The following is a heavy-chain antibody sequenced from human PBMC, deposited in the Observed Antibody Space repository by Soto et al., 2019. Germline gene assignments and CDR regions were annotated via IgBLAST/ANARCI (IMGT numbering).Heavy chain of an antibody. J-gene: IGHJ4*02. CDR3: AKDLWSPITMVRGAQPRY. Sequence: HPGGSLRLSCAASGFTFSSYAMSWVRQAPGKGLEWVSAISGSGGSTYYADSVKGRFTISRGNSKNTLYLQMNSLRAEDTAVYYCAKDLWSPITMVRGAQPRYWGQGTLVTVSS. V-gene: IGHV3-23*01. D-gene: IGHD3-10*01. CDR2: ISGSGGST. CDR1: GFTFSSYA.